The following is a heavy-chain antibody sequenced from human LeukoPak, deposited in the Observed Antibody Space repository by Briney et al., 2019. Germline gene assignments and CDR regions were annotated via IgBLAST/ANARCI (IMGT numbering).Heavy chain of an antibody. D-gene: IGHD3-3*01. Sequence: SETLSLTCTVSGGSISSYYWSWIRQPPGKGLEWIGYIYYSGSTNYNPSLKSRVTISVDTSKNQFSLKLSSVTAADTAVYYCARVDWIFGVVTKYYFDYWGQGTLVTVSS. CDR1: GGSISSYY. CDR2: IYYSGST. J-gene: IGHJ4*02. V-gene: IGHV4-59*01. CDR3: ARVDWIFGVVTKYYFDY.